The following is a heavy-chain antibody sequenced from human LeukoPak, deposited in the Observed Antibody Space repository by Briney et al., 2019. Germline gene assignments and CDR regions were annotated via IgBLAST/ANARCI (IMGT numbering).Heavy chain of an antibody. CDR3: ARSGVAAGTIDS. D-gene: IGHD6-25*01. CDR2: IKQDGSEK. J-gene: IGHJ4*02. V-gene: IGHV3-7*01. Sequence: PGGSLRLSCVASGFTFSSFWMRWVRQAQGKGLEWVANIKQDGSEKYYVDSVKGRYTISRDNAKTSLFLQMNSLRAEDTAVYYCARSGVAAGTIDSWGQGTLVTVSS. CDR1: GFTFSSFW.